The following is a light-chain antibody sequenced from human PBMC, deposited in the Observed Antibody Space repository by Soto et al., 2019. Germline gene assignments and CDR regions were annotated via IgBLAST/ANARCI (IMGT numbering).Light chain of an antibody. CDR1: QSISRY. CDR2: AAS. V-gene: IGKV1-39*01. CDR3: QQSYSTPIT. Sequence: DIQITQSPSSLSASVGDRVTITCRASQSISRYLNWYKQKPGKAPKLLIYAASSLQSGVPSRFSGSGSGTDFTLTISSLQPEDFATYYCQQSYSTPITFGQGTQLEIK. J-gene: IGKJ5*01.